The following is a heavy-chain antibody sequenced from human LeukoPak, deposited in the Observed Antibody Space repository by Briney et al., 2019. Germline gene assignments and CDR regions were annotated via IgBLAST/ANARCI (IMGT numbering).Heavy chain of an antibody. J-gene: IGHJ5*02. CDR3: ARDPWSSGGPNWFGP. V-gene: IGHV4-59*01. D-gene: IGHD3-3*01. CDR1: GGSISSYY. CDR2: VYYSGST. Sequence: SETLSLTCTVSGGSISSYYWSWVRQPPGKGLEWIGYVYYSGSTNYNPSLKSRVIISLDMSKNQVSLKLSSVTAADTAVYYCARDPWSSGGPNWFGPWGQGTLVTVSS.